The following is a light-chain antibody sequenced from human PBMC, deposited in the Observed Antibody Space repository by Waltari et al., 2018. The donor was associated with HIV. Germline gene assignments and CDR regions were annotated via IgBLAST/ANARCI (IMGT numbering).Light chain of an antibody. Sequence: QSALTQPRSVSGSPGQSVTISCTGTSSDVADYNYVSWYQQHPGKAPKVMIYDVSKRPSGVPDGFSGSKSCKTASPTISGFQGEAEAAYYCCSYAVFYSYVFESRTKFTVL. J-gene: IGLJ1*01. CDR1: SSDVADYNY. CDR2: DVS. V-gene: IGLV2-11*01. CDR3: CSYAVFYSYV.